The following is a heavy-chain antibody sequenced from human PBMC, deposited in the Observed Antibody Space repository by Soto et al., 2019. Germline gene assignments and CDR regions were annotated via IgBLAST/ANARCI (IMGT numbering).Heavy chain of an antibody. CDR2: ISSSSSYI. V-gene: IGHV3-21*01. D-gene: IGHD3-3*01. J-gene: IGHJ5*02. Sequence: PVGSLRLSCAASGFTFSSYSMNWVRQAPGKGLEWVSSISSSSSYIYYADSVKGRFTISRDNAKNSLYLQMNSLRAEDTAVYYCARDAAYYDFWSGYPPYNWFDPWGQGTLVTVSS. CDR3: ARDAAYYDFWSGYPPYNWFDP. CDR1: GFTFSSYS.